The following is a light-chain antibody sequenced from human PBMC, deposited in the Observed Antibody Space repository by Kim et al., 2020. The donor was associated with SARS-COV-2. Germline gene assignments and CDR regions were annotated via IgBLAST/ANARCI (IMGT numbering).Light chain of an antibody. V-gene: IGKV1-39*01. CDR2: ASS. Sequence: SSVGDRVTITCRASQSIGSSLNWYQQKPGSAPKLLISASSSLQSGVPSRFSGSGSGTDFTLTISSLQPEDFATYYCQQSYSSLTFGGGTKVDIK. J-gene: IGKJ4*01. CDR3: QQSYSSLT. CDR1: QSIGSS.